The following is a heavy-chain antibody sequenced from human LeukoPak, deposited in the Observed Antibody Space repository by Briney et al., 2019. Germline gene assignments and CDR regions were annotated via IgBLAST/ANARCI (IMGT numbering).Heavy chain of an antibody. CDR1: GYSISSGYY. CDR2: VYFGGTT. J-gene: IGHJ4*02. V-gene: IGHV4-38-2*02. CDR3: ARDNRRDGYKIFDY. D-gene: IGHD5-24*01. Sequence: SETLSLTCAVSGYSISSGYYWGWIRQPPGKGLEWIGSVYFGGTTYYSPSLRSRVTMSLDTSKNQVSLTLNSVTAADTAVYYCARDNRRDGYKIFDYWGQGTLVTVSS.